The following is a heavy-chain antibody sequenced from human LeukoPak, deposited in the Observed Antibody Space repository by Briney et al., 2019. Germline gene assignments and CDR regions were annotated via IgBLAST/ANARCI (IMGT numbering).Heavy chain of an antibody. CDR1: GFTFSSYG. CDR3: ARTSTGYVTGKYYFDY. CDR2: ISSDGVST. V-gene: IGHV3-64*01. D-gene: IGHD3-9*01. Sequence: PGRSLRLSCAASGFTFSSYGMHWVRQAPGRGLEYVSAISSDGVSTYYGNSVKGRFTISRDNSRNTLYLQMGSLRAEDQAVYYCARTSTGYVTGKYYFDYWGQGTLVTVSS. J-gene: IGHJ4*02.